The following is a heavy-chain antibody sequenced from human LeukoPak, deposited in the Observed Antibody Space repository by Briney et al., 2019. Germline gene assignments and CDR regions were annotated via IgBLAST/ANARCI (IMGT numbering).Heavy chain of an antibody. CDR1: GFTFSFYD. J-gene: IGHJ4*02. CDR3: ARIGPGTDVYNSFDY. CDR2: ISRSSSYR. Sequence: PGGSLRLSCTTSGFTFSFYDMAWVRQAPGKGLEFVSSISRSSSYRFSAGSVRGRFFISRDDATSSLFLDMNSLSGEDTAIYYCARIGPGTDVYNSFDYWGQGTLVTVSS. V-gene: IGHV3-21*01. D-gene: IGHD5-24*01.